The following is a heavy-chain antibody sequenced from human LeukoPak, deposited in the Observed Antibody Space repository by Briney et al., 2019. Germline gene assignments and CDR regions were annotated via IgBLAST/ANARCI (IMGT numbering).Heavy chain of an antibody. J-gene: IGHJ4*02. CDR1: GITLSNYG. Sequence: GGSLRLSCAVSGITLSNYGMSRVRQAPGKGLEWVAGISGSAGGTIYAASVKGRFTISRDNPKNTLYLQMNSLRAEDTAVYFCAKRGIVIRAVIIVGLHKEAYYLDDWGQGALVTVSS. CDR2: ISGSAGGT. CDR3: AKRGIVIRAVIIVGLHKEAYYLDD. V-gene: IGHV3-23*01. D-gene: IGHD3-10*01.